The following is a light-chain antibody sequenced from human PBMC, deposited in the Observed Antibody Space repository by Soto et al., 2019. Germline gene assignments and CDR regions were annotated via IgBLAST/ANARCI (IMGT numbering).Light chain of an antibody. V-gene: IGKV3-11*01. CDR1: QSVSSY. J-gene: IGKJ5*01. Sequence: EIVLTQSPATLSLSPGERATLSCRASQSVSSYLAWYQQKPGQAPRLLIYDASNRATGIPARFSGSGSGTDFTLTISSLEPEDCAIYYCHQRSNWPITFGQGTRLDIK. CDR2: DAS. CDR3: HQRSNWPIT.